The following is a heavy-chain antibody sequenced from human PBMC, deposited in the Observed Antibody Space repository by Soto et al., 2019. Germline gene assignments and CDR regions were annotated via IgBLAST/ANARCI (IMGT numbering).Heavy chain of an antibody. J-gene: IGHJ5*02. CDR1: GYTFTSYG. V-gene: IGHV1-18*01. Sequence: ASVKVSCKASGYTFTSYGISWVRQAPGQGLEWMGWISAYNGNTNYAQTLQGRVTMTTDTSTSTAYMELRSLRSDDTAVYYCARDPYCPNGVCSLGWFDPWGQGTLVTVSS. CDR2: ISAYNGNT. CDR3: ARDPYCPNGVCSLGWFDP. D-gene: IGHD2-8*01.